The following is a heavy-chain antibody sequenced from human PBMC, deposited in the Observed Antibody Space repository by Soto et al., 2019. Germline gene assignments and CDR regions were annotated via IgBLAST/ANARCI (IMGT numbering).Heavy chain of an antibody. D-gene: IGHD3-10*01. J-gene: IGHJ6*02. CDR2: MKPNSANT. V-gene: IGHV1-8*01. CDR1: GYTFTSYD. Sequence: QVQLVQSGAEVKKPGASVKVSCKASGYTFTSYDINWVRQATGQGLEWMGWMKPNSANTGCAQKFQGRVTMTRNTSISTAYMELSIMRSEDAAVYYCAREGVRGMEVWGQGTTVTVSS. CDR3: AREGVRGMEV.